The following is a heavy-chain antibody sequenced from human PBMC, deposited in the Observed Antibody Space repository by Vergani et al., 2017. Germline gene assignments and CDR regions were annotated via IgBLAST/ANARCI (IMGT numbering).Heavy chain of an antibody. V-gene: IGHV3-21*01. CDR1: GFTFSSYS. J-gene: IGHJ6*03. CDR2: ISSSSSYI. CDR3: AGSSSSYYYYMDV. Sequence: EVQLVEPGGGLVKPGGSLSSSCAASGFTFSSYSMNWVRQAPGKGLEWVSSISSSSSYIYYADSVKGRFYISRDNAKNSLYLQMNSLRAEDTAVYYCAGSSSSYYYYMDVWGRGTVVTVSS. D-gene: IGHD6-6*01.